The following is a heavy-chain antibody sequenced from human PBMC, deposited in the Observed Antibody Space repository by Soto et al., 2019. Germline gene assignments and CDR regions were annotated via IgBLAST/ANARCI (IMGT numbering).Heavy chain of an antibody. V-gene: IGHV3-13*01. CDR1: GLTFSSYD. Sequence: EVQLVESGGGLVQPGGSLRLSCAASGLTFSSYDMHWVRQATGKGREWVSAIGTAGDTYYPGSVKSRFTISRENAKNSLYLQMNSLRAGDTAVYYCARAALRSNYYYYYIYGWGKGTTVTVSS. CDR3: ARAALRSNYYYYYIYG. CDR2: IGTAGDT. J-gene: IGHJ6*03. D-gene: IGHD3-3*01.